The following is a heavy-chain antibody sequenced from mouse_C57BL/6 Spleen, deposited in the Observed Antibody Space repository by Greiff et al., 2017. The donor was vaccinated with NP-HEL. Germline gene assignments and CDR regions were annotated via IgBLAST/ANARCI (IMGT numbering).Heavy chain of an antibody. Sequence: QVQLQQSGAELVKPGASVKISCKASGYAFSSYWMNWVKQRPGKGLEWIGQIYPGDGDTNYNGKFKGKATLTADKSSSTAYMQLSSLTSEDSAVYFCARGGTVVEVDYWGQGTTLTVSS. CDR1: GYAFSSYW. V-gene: IGHV1-80*01. D-gene: IGHD1-1*01. J-gene: IGHJ2*01. CDR3: ARGGTVVEVDY. CDR2: IYPGDGDT.